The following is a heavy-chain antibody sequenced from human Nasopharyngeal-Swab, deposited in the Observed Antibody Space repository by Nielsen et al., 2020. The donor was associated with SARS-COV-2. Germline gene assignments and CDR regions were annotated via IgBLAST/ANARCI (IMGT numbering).Heavy chain of an antibody. CDR1: GGSISSYY. Sequence: SETLSLTCTVSGGSISSYYWSWIRQPPGKGLEWIGYIYYSGSTNYNPSLKSRVTISVDTSKNQFSLKLSSVTAADTAVYYCARESYYDSSGYRRVFDYWGQGTLVTSPQ. D-gene: IGHD3-22*01. CDR2: IYYSGST. CDR3: ARESYYDSSGYRRVFDY. V-gene: IGHV4-59*01. J-gene: IGHJ4*02.